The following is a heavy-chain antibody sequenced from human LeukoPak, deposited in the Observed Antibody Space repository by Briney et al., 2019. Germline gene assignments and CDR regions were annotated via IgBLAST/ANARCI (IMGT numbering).Heavy chain of an antibody. CDR1: GGTFSSYA. V-gene: IGHV1-69*13. CDR2: IIPIFGTA. Sequence: SVKVSCKASGGTFSSYAISWVRQAPGQGLEWMGGIIPIFGTANYAQKFQGRVTITADESTSTAYMELSSLRSEDTAVYYCARVGSSWYAYYYYMDVWGKGTTVTVSS. CDR3: ARVGSSWYAYYYYMDV. J-gene: IGHJ6*03. D-gene: IGHD6-13*01.